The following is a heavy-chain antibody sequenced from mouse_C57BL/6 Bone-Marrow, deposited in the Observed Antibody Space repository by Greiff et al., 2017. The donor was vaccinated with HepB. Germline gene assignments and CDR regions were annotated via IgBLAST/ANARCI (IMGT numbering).Heavy chain of an antibody. CDR1: GYTFTNYW. Sequence: VQLQESGAELVRPGTSVKMSCKASGYTFTNYWIGWAKQRPGHGLEWIGDIYPGGGYTNYNEKFKGKATLTADKSSSTAYMQFSSLTSEDSAIYYCARAGSSWYFDVWGTGTTVTVSS. D-gene: IGHD1-1*01. J-gene: IGHJ1*03. CDR2: IYPGGGYT. CDR3: ARAGSSWYFDV. V-gene: IGHV1-63*01.